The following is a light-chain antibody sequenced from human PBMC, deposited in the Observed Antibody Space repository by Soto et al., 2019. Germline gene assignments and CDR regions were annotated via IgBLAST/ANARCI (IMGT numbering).Light chain of an antibody. Sequence: DIQMTQSPSTLSASVGDRVTITCRANQSISSGLAWYQQKPGKAPKLLISEGSSLQSGVPSRFSGSGSGAEVTIAISSLQPDDLATYCCQQYNSSPLTFGGGTKVEIK. V-gene: IGKV1-5*01. J-gene: IGKJ4*01. CDR2: EGS. CDR1: QSISSG. CDR3: QQYNSSPLT.